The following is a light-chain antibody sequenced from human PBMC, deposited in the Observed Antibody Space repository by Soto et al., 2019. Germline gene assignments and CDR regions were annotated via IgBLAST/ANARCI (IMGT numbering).Light chain of an antibody. CDR1: QSVRSSY. CDR3: QQRSNWRIT. Sequence: EIVLTQSPGTQSLSPGERATLSCRASQSVRSSYLAWYQQKPGQAPRLLIYDASNRATGIPARFSGSGSGTDFTLTISSLEPEDFAVYYCQQRSNWRITFGQGTRLEIK. J-gene: IGKJ5*01. CDR2: DAS. V-gene: IGKV3D-20*02.